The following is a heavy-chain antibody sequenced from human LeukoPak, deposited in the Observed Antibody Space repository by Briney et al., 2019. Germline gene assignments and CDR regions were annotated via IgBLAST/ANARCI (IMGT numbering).Heavy chain of an antibody. CDR2: ISGSGEST. Sequence: GGSLRLSCVGSGFIFSSYGMTWVRQAPGKGLEWVSAISGSGESTYNAGSVQGRFTISRDNSKNTVYLQMSSLRAEDTAVYYCVRDRHYIGNREVRFPYWGQGALVTVSS. J-gene: IGHJ4*02. CDR3: VRDRHYIGNREVRFPY. CDR1: GFIFSSYG. V-gene: IGHV3-23*01. D-gene: IGHD3-10*01.